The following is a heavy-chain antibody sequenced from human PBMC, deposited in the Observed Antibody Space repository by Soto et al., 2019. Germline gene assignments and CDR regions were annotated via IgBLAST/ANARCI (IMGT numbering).Heavy chain of an antibody. CDR2: ISAYNGNT. CDR1: GYTFTSYG. D-gene: IGHD3-3*01. J-gene: IGHJ4*02. Sequence: ASVKVSCKASGYTFTSYGISWVRPAPGQGLEWMGWISAYNGNTNYAQKLQGRVTMTTDTSTSTAYMELRSLRSDDTAVYYCARGTTYYDFWSGSFPDFDYWGQGTLVTVSS. V-gene: IGHV1-18*01. CDR3: ARGTTYYDFWSGSFPDFDY.